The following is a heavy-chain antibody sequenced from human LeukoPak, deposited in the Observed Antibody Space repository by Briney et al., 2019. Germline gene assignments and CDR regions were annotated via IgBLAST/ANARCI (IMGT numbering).Heavy chain of an antibody. D-gene: IGHD2-2*01. V-gene: IGHV4-38-2*01. CDR3: ARAAAKLSPRSAFDI. J-gene: IGHJ3*02. CDR1: GYSISSGYY. CDR2: IYHSGST. Sequence: SETLSLTCAVSGYSISSGYYWGWIRQPPGKGLEWIGSIYHSGSTYYNPSLKSRVTISVDTSKNQFSLKLSSVTAADTAVYYCARAAAKLSPRSAFDIWGQGTMVTVSS.